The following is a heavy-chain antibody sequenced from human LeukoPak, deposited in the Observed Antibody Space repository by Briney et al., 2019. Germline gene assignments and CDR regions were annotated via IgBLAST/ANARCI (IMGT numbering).Heavy chain of an antibody. J-gene: IGHJ3*02. D-gene: IGHD6-13*01. CDR3: ARDRSGSWYAFDI. CDR1: GFTFSS. V-gene: IGHV3-21*06. Sequence: GGSLRLSCAASGFTFSSMNWVRQAPGKGLGWVSFISSSSDYIYYADSVKGRFTISRDNAKNSLYLQMNSLRAEDTAVYYCARDRSGSWYAFDIRGQGTMVTVSS. CDR2: ISSSSDYI.